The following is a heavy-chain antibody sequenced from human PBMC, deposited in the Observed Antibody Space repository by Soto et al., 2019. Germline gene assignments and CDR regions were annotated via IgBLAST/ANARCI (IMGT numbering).Heavy chain of an antibody. Sequence: GGSLRLSCAASGCTFFNYAMIWVRQAPGKGLEWVSAISGSGGSTYYADSVEGRFTISRDNSKNKNTLFLQMNSLRAEDTAVYYCARDFPSPDYWGQGTLVTVS. V-gene: IGHV3-23*01. J-gene: IGHJ4*02. CDR3: ARDFPSPDY. CDR1: GCTFFNYA. D-gene: IGHD2-2*01. CDR2: ISGSGGST.